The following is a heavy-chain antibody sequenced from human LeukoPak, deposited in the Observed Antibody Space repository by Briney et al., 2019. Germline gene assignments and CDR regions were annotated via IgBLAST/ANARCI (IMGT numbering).Heavy chain of an antibody. D-gene: IGHD3-16*01. CDR3: ARHSCYDS. CDR2: IYAGDSST. J-gene: IGHJ4*02. V-gene: IGHV5-51*01. CDR1: GFTFSTYS. Sequence: GESLKISCKASGFTFSTYSFAWVRQMPGKGLEWMGVIYAGDSSTRYSPSFQGQVTISVDKSISTVYLQWSSLKASDSAIYYCARHSCYDSWGQGILVTVSS.